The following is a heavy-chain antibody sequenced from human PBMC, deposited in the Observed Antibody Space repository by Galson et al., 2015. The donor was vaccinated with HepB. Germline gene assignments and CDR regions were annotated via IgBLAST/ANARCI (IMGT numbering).Heavy chain of an antibody. CDR3: ARDRIRVYDIWSGYSNYFDY. D-gene: IGHD3-3*01. Sequence: SVKVSCKASGYTFTSYGISWVRQAPGQGLEWMGWISAYNGNTNYAQKLQGRVAMTTDTSTSTAYMELRSLRSDDTAVYYCARDRIRVYDIWSGYSNYFDYWGQGTLVTVSS. V-gene: IGHV1-18*01. CDR2: ISAYNGNT. J-gene: IGHJ4*02. CDR1: GYTFTSYG.